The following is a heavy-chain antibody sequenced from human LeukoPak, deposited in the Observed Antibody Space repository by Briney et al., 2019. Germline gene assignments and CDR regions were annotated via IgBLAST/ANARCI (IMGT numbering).Heavy chain of an antibody. V-gene: IGHV3-21*01. CDR3: ARDRRYSYCFFDY. Sequence: GGSLRLSCAASGFTFSSYSMNWVRQAPGKGLEWVSSISSSSSYIYYADSVKGRFTISRDNAKNSLYLQINSLRAEDTAVYSCARDRRYSYCFFDYWGQGTLVTVSS. CDR1: GFTFSSYS. J-gene: IGHJ4*02. CDR2: ISSSSSYI. D-gene: IGHD5-18*01.